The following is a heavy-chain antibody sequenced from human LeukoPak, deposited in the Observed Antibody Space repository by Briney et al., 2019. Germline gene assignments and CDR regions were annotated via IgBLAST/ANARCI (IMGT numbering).Heavy chain of an antibody. CDR3: ARGRYCRGGSCSPLTQNTFDY. D-gene: IGHD2-15*01. CDR2: ISAYNGNT. J-gene: IGHJ4*02. V-gene: IGHV1-18*01. CDR1: GYTFTSYG. Sequence: ASVKVSCKASGYTFTSYGISWVRQAPGQGLEWMGWISAYNGNTNYAQKLQGRVTMTTDTSTSTAYMELRSLRSDDTAVYYCARGRYCRGGSCSPLTQNTFDYGGQGTLVTVPS.